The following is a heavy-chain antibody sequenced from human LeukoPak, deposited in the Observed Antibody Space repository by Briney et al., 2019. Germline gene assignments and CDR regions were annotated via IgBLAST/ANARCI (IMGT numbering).Heavy chain of an antibody. Sequence: PGGSLRLSCAASGFTFSSYSMNWVRQAPGKGLEWVSSISSRSSYIYYADSVKGRFTISRDNAKNSLYLQMNSLRAEDTAVYYCARIIVVVPAARSGLGAFDIWGQGTMVTVSS. CDR3: ARIIVVVPAARSGLGAFDI. V-gene: IGHV3-21*01. CDR1: GFTFSSYS. D-gene: IGHD2-2*01. CDR2: ISSRSSYI. J-gene: IGHJ3*02.